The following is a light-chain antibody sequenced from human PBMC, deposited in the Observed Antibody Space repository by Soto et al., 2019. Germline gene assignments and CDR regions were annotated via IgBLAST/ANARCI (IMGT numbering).Light chain of an antibody. J-gene: IGLJ1*01. CDR1: SSDVGGYNY. Sequence: QSALTQPASVSGSPGQSITISCTGTSSDVGGYNYVSWYQHHPGKVPQLMIYDVSNRPSGVSNRFSGSKSGNTASLTTSGLQAEDEADYYCYSYTSSNTYVFGTGTKLTVL. CDR2: DVS. CDR3: YSYTSSNTYV. V-gene: IGLV2-14*03.